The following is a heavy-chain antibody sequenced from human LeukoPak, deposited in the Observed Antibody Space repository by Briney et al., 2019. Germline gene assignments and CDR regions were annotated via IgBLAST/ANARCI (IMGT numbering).Heavy chain of an antibody. D-gene: IGHD1-26*01. CDR1: GFTFSDYQ. V-gene: IGHV3-48*03. CDR2: ISTSGSTI. J-gene: IGHJ4*02. Sequence: GGSLRLSCAVSGFTFSDYQMNWVRQAPGKGLEWVSYISTSGSTIYYADSVEGRFTISRDNAKNSLYLQMNSLRAEDTAVYYCAKAWRGGSYVDRHFDYWGQGTLITVSS. CDR3: AKAWRGGSYVDRHFDY.